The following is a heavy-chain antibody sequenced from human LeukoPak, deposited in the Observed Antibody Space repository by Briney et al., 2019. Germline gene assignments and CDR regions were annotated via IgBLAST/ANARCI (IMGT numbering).Heavy chain of an antibody. D-gene: IGHD3-22*01. V-gene: IGHV3-9*01. J-gene: IGHJ4*02. CDR3: AKDRLDSSGYLFDY. CDR2: ISWNSGSI. Sequence: GGSLRLFCAASGFTFDDYAMHWVRQAPGKGLEWVSGISWNSGSIGYADSVKGRFTISRDNAKNSLYLQMNSLRAEDTASSYCAKDRLDSSGYLFDYWRQGTLVTVSS. CDR1: GFTFDDYA.